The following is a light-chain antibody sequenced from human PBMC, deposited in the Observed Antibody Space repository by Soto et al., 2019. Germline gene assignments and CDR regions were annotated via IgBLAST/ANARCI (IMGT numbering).Light chain of an antibody. CDR2: AAS. J-gene: IGKJ2*01. Sequence: DIQMTQSPSSLSVSIGERVTITCRASQGITNYLAWYQQKAGEAPKLLIYAASTLQSGVPSRFSGSGSGTDFTLTISSLQPEDVATYYCQKYNFAPRTFGQGTKLEIK. CDR1: QGITNY. CDR3: QKYNFAPRT. V-gene: IGKV1-27*01.